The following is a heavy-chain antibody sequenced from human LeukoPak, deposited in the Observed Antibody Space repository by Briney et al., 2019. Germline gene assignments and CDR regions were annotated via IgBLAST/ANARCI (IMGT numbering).Heavy chain of an antibody. D-gene: IGHD3-16*01. CDR3: ERDSAMVFGFFWFDP. CDR1: GFTFSSYW. J-gene: IGHJ5*02. V-gene: IGHV3-7*01. CDR2: IKQDGSGK. Sequence: GGSLRLSCAASGFTFSSYWMSWVRQAPGKGLEWVANIKQDGSGKYYVDSVKGRFTISRDNAKNTLYLQMNSLRAEDTAVYYCERDSAMVFGFFWFDPWGQGTLVTVSS.